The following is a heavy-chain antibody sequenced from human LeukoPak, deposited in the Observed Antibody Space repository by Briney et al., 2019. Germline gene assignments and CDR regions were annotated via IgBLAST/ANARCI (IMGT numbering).Heavy chain of an antibody. V-gene: IGHV1-24*01. CDR2: FGPQVGET. CDR3: ATGAMVYEY. CDR1: GSSLTKIS. Sequence: ASVKVPCKVSGSSLTKISIDWVRQAPGKGLECMGTFGPQVGETIHAQKLQGRLKMAADTSTDTAYMEINSLQSEDTAVYYCATGAMVYEYWGQGTLVTVSS. J-gene: IGHJ4*02. D-gene: IGHD3-10*01.